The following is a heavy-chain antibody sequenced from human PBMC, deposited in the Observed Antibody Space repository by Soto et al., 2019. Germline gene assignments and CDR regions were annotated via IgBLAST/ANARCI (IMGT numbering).Heavy chain of an antibody. CDR3: ASTVVVRGDVFDI. Sequence: QMQLQESGPGLVKPSETVSLTCTVSGGSISSNNYYWGWIRQPPGKGLEWIGNIYYSGSTDYNPSLKSRVTISVDTSKNQFSLKLSSVTAADTAVYYCASTVVVRGDVFDIWGQGTMVTVSS. V-gene: IGHV4-39*01. CDR2: IYYSGST. J-gene: IGHJ3*02. D-gene: IGHD4-4*01. CDR1: GGSISSNNYY.